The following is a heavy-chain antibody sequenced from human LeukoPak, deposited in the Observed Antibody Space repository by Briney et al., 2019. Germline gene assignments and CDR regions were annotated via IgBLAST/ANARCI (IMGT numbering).Heavy chain of an antibody. CDR2: ISWNGGRT. D-gene: IGHD5-18*01. Sequence: GGSLRLSCVASGFTLDGVGVSWVRQAPGKGLEWVSGISWNGGRTAYADAVKGRFTISRDNAKNSLFLQMKSLRAEDTALYYCARQIAMAKYYYYGMDVWGPGTTVTVSS. CDR1: GFTLDGVG. V-gene: IGHV3-20*04. CDR3: ARQIAMAKYYYYGMDV. J-gene: IGHJ6*02.